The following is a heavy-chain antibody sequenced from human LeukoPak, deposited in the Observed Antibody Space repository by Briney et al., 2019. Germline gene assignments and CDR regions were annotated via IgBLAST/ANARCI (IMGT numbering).Heavy chain of an antibody. CDR3: ATVIAYYYDSSGYLDY. CDR2: ISGSGGST. D-gene: IGHD3-22*01. V-gene: IGHV3-23*01. CDR1: GFTFSSYA. Sequence: GGSLRLSCAASGFTFSSYAMSWVRQAPGKGLEWVSTISGSGGSTYYAYSVKGRFTISRDNSKNTLYLQMNSLRAEDTAVYYCATVIAYYYDSSGYLDYWGQGTLVTVSS. J-gene: IGHJ4*02.